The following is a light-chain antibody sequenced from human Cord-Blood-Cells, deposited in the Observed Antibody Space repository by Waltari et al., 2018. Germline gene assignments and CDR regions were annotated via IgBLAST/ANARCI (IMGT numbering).Light chain of an antibody. Sequence: QPVLTQPPSSSASPGESARLTSTLPSDINVGSYNIYWYQQKPGSPPRYLLYYYSDSDKGQGSGVPSRFSGSKDASANTGILLISGLQSEDEADYYCMIWQSNASLGGGTKLTVL. CDR1: SDINVGSYN. CDR2: YYSDSDK. CDR3: MIWQSNAS. J-gene: IGLJ2*01. V-gene: IGLV5-37*01.